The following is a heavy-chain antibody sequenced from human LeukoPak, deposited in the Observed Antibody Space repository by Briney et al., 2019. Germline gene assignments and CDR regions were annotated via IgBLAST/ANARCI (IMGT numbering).Heavy chain of an antibody. Sequence: GGSLRLSCAASGFTFNDYAMHWVRQAPGKGLEWVSGISWNSGSIGYADSVKGRFTISRDDAKNSLYLQMNSLRAEDTALYYCAEDAYSSSWYEGYFDCWGQGTLVTVSS. CDR3: AEDAYSSSWYEGYFDC. CDR1: GFTFNDYA. J-gene: IGHJ4*02. CDR2: ISWNSGSI. D-gene: IGHD6-13*01. V-gene: IGHV3-9*01.